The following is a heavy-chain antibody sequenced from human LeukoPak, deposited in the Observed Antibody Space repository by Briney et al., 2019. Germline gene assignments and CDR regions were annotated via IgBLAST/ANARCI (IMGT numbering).Heavy chain of an antibody. J-gene: IGHJ5*02. Sequence: SETLSLTCAVYGGSFSGYYWSWIRQPPGKGLEWIGYIYYSGSTNYNPSLKSRVTISVDTSKNQFSLKLSSVTAADTAVYYCARDARPYYDFWSGYYRTSNWFDPWGQGTLVTVSS. CDR1: GGSFSGYY. V-gene: IGHV4-59*01. CDR2: IYYSGST. D-gene: IGHD3-3*01. CDR3: ARDARPYYDFWSGYYRTSNWFDP.